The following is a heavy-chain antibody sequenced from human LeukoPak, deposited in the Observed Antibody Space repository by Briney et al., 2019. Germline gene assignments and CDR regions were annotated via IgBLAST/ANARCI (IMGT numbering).Heavy chain of an antibody. V-gene: IGHV3-30*18. CDR1: GFTFSSYA. D-gene: IGHD3-16*01. CDR3: AKPSGGAGDYFDY. CDR2: ISHDGSNT. J-gene: IGHJ4*02. Sequence: GGSLRLSCAASGFTFSSYAIHWVRQAPGKGLEWITYISHDGSNTYYADSVKGRFTLSRDNSKNTLYLQMNSLRAEDTAVYYCAKPSGGAGDYFDYWGQGTLVTVSS.